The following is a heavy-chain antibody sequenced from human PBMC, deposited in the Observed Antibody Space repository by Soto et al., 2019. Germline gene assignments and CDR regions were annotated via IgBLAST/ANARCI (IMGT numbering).Heavy chain of an antibody. Sequence: ASVKVSCKASGYTFGSFAMHWLRQAPGQRLEWLGWINAGSGDTKYSEKFQGRITITRDASATTAYLELNSLKSEETAVYYCARDRSITQPLTGTFDSGGKGTRFTVS. CDR3: ARDRSITQPLTGTFDS. CDR2: INAGSGDT. CDR1: GYTFGSFA. D-gene: IGHD3-10*01. J-gene: IGHJ4*02. V-gene: IGHV1-3*01.